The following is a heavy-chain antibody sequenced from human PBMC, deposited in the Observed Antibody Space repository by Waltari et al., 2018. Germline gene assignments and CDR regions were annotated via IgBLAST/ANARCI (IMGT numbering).Heavy chain of an antibody. J-gene: IGHJ4*02. CDR3: ARDSGAGGPFFL. CDR2: IFADGTT. Sequence: ELELVQSGGGDVQPGCSLRLSCVASGFSVGNNYMTWVRQAPGKGPEYVSVIFADGTTLYARSVKGRFTISRDSSKNTVFLQMHSLGVDDTAVYYCARDSGAGGPFFLWGQGDLVTVSS. V-gene: IGHV3-53*01. CDR1: GFSVGNNY. D-gene: IGHD1-26*01.